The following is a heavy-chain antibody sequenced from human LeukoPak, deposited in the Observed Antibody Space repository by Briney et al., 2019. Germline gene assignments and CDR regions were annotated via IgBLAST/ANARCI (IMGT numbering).Heavy chain of an antibody. D-gene: IGHD6-13*01. CDR1: GYSFTSYW. CDR3: VRNIGLAAAGTWEYYYYYYGMDV. V-gene: IGHV5-51*01. CDR2: IYPGDSDT. Sequence: GESLQISCQGSGYSFTSYWIGWVRQMPGKGLEWMGIIYPGDSDTRYSPSFQGQVTISADKSISTAYLQWSSLKASDTAMYYCVRNIGLAAAGTWEYYYYYYGMDVWGQGTTVTVSS. J-gene: IGHJ6*02.